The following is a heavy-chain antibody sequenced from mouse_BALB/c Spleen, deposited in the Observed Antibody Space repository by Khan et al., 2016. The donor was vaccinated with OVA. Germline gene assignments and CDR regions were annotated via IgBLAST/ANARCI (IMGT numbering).Heavy chain of an antibody. D-gene: IGHD1-1*01. CDR3: VRDGSDHRSYGWFAY. V-gene: IGHV1-4*01. CDR1: GYTFTSYT. CDR2: INPSNNYT. Sequence: QVQLKQSGAELARPGASVKMSCKTSGYTFTSYTMHWVRQRPGQAPEWIGRINPSNNYTNYNQNFKDKATLIVDKSSTTAYMQLSSLSSEDSAVFYCVRDGSDHRSYGWFAYWGQGTLVTVSA. J-gene: IGHJ3*01.